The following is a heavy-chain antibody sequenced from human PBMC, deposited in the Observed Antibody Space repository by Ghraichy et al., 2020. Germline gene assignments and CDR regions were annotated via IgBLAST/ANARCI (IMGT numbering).Heavy chain of an antibody. V-gene: IGHV4-34*01. CDR3: ARERRRSAFDI. Sequence: SETLSLTCAVYGGSFSGYYWNWIRQPPGKGLEWIGEINHSGSTNYIPSLKSRVTISLDTSKNQFSLKLSSVTAADTAVYYCARERRRSAFDIWGQGTKVTVSS. J-gene: IGHJ3*02. CDR2: INHSGST. CDR1: GGSFSGYY.